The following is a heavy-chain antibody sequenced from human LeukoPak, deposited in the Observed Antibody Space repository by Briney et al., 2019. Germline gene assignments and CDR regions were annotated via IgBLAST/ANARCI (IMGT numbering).Heavy chain of an antibody. CDR3: AGGNYFDF. Sequence: GGSLRLSCAASGFIFGSYWMSWVRQAPGKGLEWVANIKRDGSERYYVDSVRGRFTISRDNAKDSLFLQMNSLRVEDTAIYYCAGGNYFDFWGRGTLVTVSS. CDR1: GFIFGSYW. CDR2: IKRDGSER. J-gene: IGHJ4*02. V-gene: IGHV3-7*05.